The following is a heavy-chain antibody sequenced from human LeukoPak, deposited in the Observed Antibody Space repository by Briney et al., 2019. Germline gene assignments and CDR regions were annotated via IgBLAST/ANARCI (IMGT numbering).Heavy chain of an antibody. D-gene: IGHD6-19*01. V-gene: IGHV3-66*01. Sequence: PGGSLRLSCAASGFTVSSNYMSWVRQAPGKGLEWVSVIYSGGSTYSADSVKGRFTISRDNSKNTLYLQMNSLRAEDTAVYYCASYSSGYFDYWGQGTLVTVSS. CDR2: IYSGGST. CDR3: ASYSSGYFDY. CDR1: GFTVSSNY. J-gene: IGHJ4*02.